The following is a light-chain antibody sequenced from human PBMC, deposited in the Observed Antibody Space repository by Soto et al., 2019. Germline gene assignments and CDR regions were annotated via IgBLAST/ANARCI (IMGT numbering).Light chain of an antibody. CDR2: GAS. Sequence: EIVMTQSPATLSVSPGESATLSCRASQRISSELAWYQQKPGQPPRLLIYGASTRATGVPARFTGSGSGSDFTLTISWLQSEDFAVYYCQQGHNWPLTFGQGTRLEI. V-gene: IGKV3-15*01. CDR1: QRISSE. J-gene: IGKJ2*01. CDR3: QQGHNWPLT.